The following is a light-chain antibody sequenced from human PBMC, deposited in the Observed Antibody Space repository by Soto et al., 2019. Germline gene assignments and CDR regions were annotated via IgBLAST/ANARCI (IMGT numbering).Light chain of an antibody. CDR3: AVWDDSLNGPL. CDR1: SSNIRSNA. CDR2: SNN. V-gene: IGLV1-44*01. Sequence: QSVLTQPPSASGTPGQRGTISCSGSSSNIRSNAVSWYQQLPGTAPKLLIYSNNQRPSGLPDRFSGSKSGTSASLAVSGLQSEDEADYYCAVWDDSLNGPLFGGGTKVTVL. J-gene: IGLJ3*02.